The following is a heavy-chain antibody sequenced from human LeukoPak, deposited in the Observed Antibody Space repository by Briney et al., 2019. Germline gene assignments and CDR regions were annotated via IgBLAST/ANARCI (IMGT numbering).Heavy chain of an antibody. J-gene: IGHJ4*02. CDR1: GGSIRSSYYY. Sequence: PSETLSLTCTVSGGSIRSSYYYWGWIRQPPGKGLEWIGYIYYSGSTYYNPSLKSRVTISVDTSNNLFSLKLSSVTAADTAVYYCARTDSSGYYGAYWGQGTLVTVSS. CDR2: IYYSGST. V-gene: IGHV4-30-4*08. CDR3: ARTDSSGYYGAY. D-gene: IGHD3-22*01.